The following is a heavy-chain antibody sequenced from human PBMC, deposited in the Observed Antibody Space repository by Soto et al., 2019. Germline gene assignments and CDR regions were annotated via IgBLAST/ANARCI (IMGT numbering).Heavy chain of an antibody. J-gene: IGHJ5*02. D-gene: IGHD2-2*02. CDR1: GGSISSGDYY. V-gene: IGHV4-30-4*01. CDR3: AREVIVVVPAAIRAGNWFDP. Sequence: SLCRTGPVSGGSISSGDYYWSWIRQPPGKDLEWIGYIDYSGSTYYNPSLKSRVTISVDTSKNQFSLKLSSVTAADTAVYYCAREVIVVVPAAIRAGNWFDPRGQGTLVTVYS. CDR2: IDYSGST.